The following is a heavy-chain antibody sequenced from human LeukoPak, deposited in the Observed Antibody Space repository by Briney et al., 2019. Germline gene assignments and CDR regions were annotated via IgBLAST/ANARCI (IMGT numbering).Heavy chain of an antibody. D-gene: IGHD2-2*01. V-gene: IGHV3-9*01. CDR2: ITWNSLTI. J-gene: IGHJ4*02. CDR1: GFKFDDYA. CDR3: ARGASARQDF. Sequence: GGSLRLSCAASGFKFDDYAMHWVRQVPGKGLEWASVITWNSLTIDYADSVKGRFTISRDNAKNTLYLQMDGLRADDTAVYYCARGASARQDFWGQGTLVTVSS.